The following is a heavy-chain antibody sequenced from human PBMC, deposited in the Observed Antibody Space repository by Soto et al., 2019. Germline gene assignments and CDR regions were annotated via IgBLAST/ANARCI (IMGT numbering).Heavy chain of an antibody. CDR1: GLSFSNYG. Sequence: QVQLMESGGGVVQPGRSLRLSCAASGLSFSNYGMHWVRQAPGKGLEWVAVTSFNGNNKWYTDSVKGRFTISRDNSKNTLYLQMDSLRDEDTAVYYCARDSNRENYLEHWGPGTLVTVSS. CDR2: TSFNGNNK. V-gene: IGHV3-30*03. J-gene: IGHJ4*02. CDR3: ARDSNRENYLEH.